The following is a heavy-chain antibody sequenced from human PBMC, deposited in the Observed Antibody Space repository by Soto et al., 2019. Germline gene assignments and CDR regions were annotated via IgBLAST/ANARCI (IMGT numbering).Heavy chain of an antibody. D-gene: IGHD2-15*01. V-gene: IGHV4-30-4*01. Sequence: SETLSLTCTVSGDSIRSGDHYWSWIRQPPGKGLEWIGYIYYSGNTYYNPSLKRRITISADMSKNQFSLKLSSVTAADTAVYNCARLKGAATRYYYYGMDVSAQGPTFSVSS. CDR2: IYYSGNT. CDR3: ARLKGAATRYYYYGMDV. J-gene: IGHJ6*02. CDR1: GDSIRSGDHY.